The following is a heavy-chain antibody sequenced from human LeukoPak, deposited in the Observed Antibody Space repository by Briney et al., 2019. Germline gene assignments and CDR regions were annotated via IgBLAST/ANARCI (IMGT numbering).Heavy chain of an antibody. D-gene: IGHD5-18*01. CDR1: GGSFSGYY. CDR2: INNSGST. Sequence: SETLSLTCAVYGGSFSGYYWNWIRQPPGKGLEWIGEINNSGSTNYNPSLKSRVTISRDTSKNQFSLKLSSVTAADTAVYYCAARGYSYDYKDYWGQGTLVTVSS. CDR3: AARGYSYDYKDY. J-gene: IGHJ4*02. V-gene: IGHV4-34*01.